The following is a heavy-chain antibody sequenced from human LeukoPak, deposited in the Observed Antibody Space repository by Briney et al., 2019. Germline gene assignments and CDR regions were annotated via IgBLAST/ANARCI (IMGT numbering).Heavy chain of an antibody. CDR1: GGSFSGYY. V-gene: IGHV4-34*01. CDR2: INHSGST. Sequence: SETLSLTCAVYGGSFSGYYWSWIRQPPGKGLEWIGEINHSGSTNYNRSLKSRVTMSVDTSKNQFSLKLSSVTAADTAVYFCARGRADGYGVYELDYWGQGALVTVSS. CDR3: ARGRADGYGVYELDY. J-gene: IGHJ4*02. D-gene: IGHD5/OR15-5a*01.